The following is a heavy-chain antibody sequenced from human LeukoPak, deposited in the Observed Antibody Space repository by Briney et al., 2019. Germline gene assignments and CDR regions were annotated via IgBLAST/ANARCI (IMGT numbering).Heavy chain of an antibody. V-gene: IGHV4-34*01. J-gene: IGHJ5*02. CDR2: INHSGST. Sequence: SSETLSLTCAVYGGSFSGYYWSWIRQPPGKGLEWIGEINHSGSTNYNPSLKSRVTISVDTSKNQFSLKLSSVTAADTAVYYCARGRTYYYGSGSRNWFDPWGQGTLVTVSS. CDR3: ARGRTYYYGSGSRNWFDP. D-gene: IGHD3-10*01. CDR1: GGSFSGYY.